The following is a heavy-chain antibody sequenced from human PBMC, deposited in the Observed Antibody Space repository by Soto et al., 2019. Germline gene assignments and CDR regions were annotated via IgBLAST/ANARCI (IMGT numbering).Heavy chain of an antibody. V-gene: IGHV3-15*07. CDR2: IKSKTDGGTT. CDR1: GFTLSNAW. D-gene: IGHD3-10*01. J-gene: IGHJ6*02. Sequence: GGSLRLSCAASGFTLSNAWMNWVRQAPGKGLEWVGRIKSKTDGGTTDYAAPVKGRFTISRDNSKNTLYLQMNSLRAEDTAVYYCAKGASGYYYYGMDVWGQGTTVTVSS. CDR3: AKGASGYYYYGMDV.